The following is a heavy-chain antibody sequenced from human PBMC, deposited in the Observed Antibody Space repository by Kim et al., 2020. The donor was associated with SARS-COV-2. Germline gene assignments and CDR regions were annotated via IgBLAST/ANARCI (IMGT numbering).Heavy chain of an antibody. CDR1: GSTFNDAY. Sequence: GGSLRLSCVASGSTFNDAYMSWIRQAPGKGLEWISYISDSGDTIHYADSVKGRFTITRDNAKNSLFLQMNSLRPNDTAVYYCAKDLSTISWGWYFDLWGRGTLVTVSS. D-gene: IGHD6-13*01. CDR3: AKDLSTISWGWYFDL. J-gene: IGHJ2*01. V-gene: IGHV3-11*04. CDR2: ISDSGDTI.